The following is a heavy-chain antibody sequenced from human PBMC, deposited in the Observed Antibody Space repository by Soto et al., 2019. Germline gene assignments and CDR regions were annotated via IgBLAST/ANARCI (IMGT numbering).Heavy chain of an antibody. CDR3: ARFRGSYGMDV. Sequence: QVQLVQSGAEVKKPGSSVKVSCKASGGTFSSYTISWVRQAPGQGLEWMGRIIPILGIANYAQKFQGRVTITADKSTSKAYMELSRLRSEDTALYYCARFRGSYGMDVWGQGTTVTVSS. CDR1: GGTFSSYT. D-gene: IGHD3-10*01. V-gene: IGHV1-69*02. CDR2: IIPILGIA. J-gene: IGHJ6*02.